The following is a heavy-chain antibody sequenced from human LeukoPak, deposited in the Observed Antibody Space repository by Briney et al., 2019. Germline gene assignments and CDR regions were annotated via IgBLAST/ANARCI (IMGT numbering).Heavy chain of an antibody. CDR3: ARVGGPTKSNDY. D-gene: IGHD1-26*01. CDR1: GGTFSSYA. CDR2: IIPILGIA. Sequence: SVKVSCKASGGTFSSYAISWVRQAPGQGLEWMGRIIPILGIANYAQKFQGRVTITADESTSTAYMELSSLRSEDTAVYYCARVGGPTKSNDYWGQGTLVTVSS. J-gene: IGHJ4*02. V-gene: IGHV1-69*04.